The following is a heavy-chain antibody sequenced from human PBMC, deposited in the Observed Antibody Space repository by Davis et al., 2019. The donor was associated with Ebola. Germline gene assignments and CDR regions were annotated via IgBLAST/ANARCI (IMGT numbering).Heavy chain of an antibody. CDR1: GGSISSYY. CDR2: IYYSGST. V-gene: IGHV4-59*01. CDR3: AREGGYGDSDP. D-gene: IGHD4-17*01. J-gene: IGHJ5*02. Sequence: PSETLSLTCTVSGGSISSYYWSWIRQPPGKGLEWIGYIYYSGSTNYNPSLKSRVTISVDTSKNQFSLKLSSVTAADTAVYYCAREGGYGDSDPWGQGTLVTVSS.